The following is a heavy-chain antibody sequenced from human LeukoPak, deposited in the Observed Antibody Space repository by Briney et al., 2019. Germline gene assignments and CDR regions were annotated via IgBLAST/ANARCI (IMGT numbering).Heavy chain of an antibody. Sequence: PSETLSLTCTVSGGSISSYYWSWIRQPAGKGLEWIGRIYTSGSTNYNPSLKSRVTMSVDTSKNQFSLKLSSVTAADTAVYYCAREGNIVLVPAAIVFDYWGQGTQVTVSS. CDR1: GGSISSYY. V-gene: IGHV4-4*07. CDR3: AREGNIVLVPAAIVFDY. D-gene: IGHD2-2*02. CDR2: IYTSGST. J-gene: IGHJ4*02.